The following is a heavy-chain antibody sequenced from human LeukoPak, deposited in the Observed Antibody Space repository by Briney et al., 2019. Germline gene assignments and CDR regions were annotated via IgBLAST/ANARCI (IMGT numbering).Heavy chain of an antibody. CDR3: ARDQGITGTWKS. CDR2: IIPIFGTA. V-gene: IGHV1-69*05. CDR1: GGTFSSYA. D-gene: IGHD1-20*01. J-gene: IGHJ3*01. Sequence: SSVKVSCKASGGTFSSYAISWVRQAPGQGIEWVGGIIPIFGTANYAQKFQGRVTITTDESTSTAYMELSSLRSEDTAVYYCARDQGITGTWKSWGQGTMVTVSS.